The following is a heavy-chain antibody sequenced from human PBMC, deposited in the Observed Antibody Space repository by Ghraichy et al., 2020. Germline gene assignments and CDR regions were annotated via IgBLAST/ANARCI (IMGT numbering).Heavy chain of an antibody. CDR2: INREGSVT. V-gene: IGHV3-74*01. Sequence: ETLSLTCAASGLTFSDYWMHWLRQAPGKGLVWVSRINREGSVTGYADSVKGRFSSSRDNGKKTLYLQMNSLTAEDTAVHYCARETGYFDPWGQGTLVTASS. J-gene: IGHJ5*01. CDR1: GLTFSDYW. CDR3: ARETGYFDP. D-gene: IGHD5-12*01.